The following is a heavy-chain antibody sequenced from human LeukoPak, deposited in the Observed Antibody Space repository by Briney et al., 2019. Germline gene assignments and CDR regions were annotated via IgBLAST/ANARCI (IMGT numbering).Heavy chain of an antibody. D-gene: IGHD3-10*01. CDR1: GFTLSSDG. CDR3: ARAVTMVRGVIPGVDY. J-gene: IGHJ4*02. V-gene: IGHV3-33*01. CDR2: IWYDGSNK. Sequence: GGSLRLSCAASGFTLSSDGMPWVRQAPGKGLEWVAVIWYDGSNKYYADSVKGRFTISRDNSKNTLYLQMNSLRAEDTAVYYCARAVTMVRGVIPGVDYWGQGTLVTVSS.